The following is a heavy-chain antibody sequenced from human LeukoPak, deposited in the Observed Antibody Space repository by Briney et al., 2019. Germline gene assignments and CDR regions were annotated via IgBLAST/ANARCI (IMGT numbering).Heavy chain of an antibody. Sequence: SETLSLTCTVSGGSISSGDYYWSWIRQPPGKGLEWIGYIYYSGSTYYNTSLKSRVTISVDTSKNQFSLKLSSVTAADTAVYYCARIGGITMVRGVPGYYFDYWGQGTLVTVSS. CDR2: IYYSGST. CDR1: GGSISSGDYY. V-gene: IGHV4-30-4*01. D-gene: IGHD3-10*01. J-gene: IGHJ4*02. CDR3: ARIGGITMVRGVPGYYFDY.